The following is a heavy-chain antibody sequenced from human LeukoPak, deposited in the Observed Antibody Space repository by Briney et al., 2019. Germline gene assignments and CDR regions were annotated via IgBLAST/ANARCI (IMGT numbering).Heavy chain of an antibody. CDR1: GFTFSSYA. Sequence: GGSLRLSCAASGFTFSSYAIHWVRQAPGKGLEWVAVISYDGSNKYYADSVKGRFTISRDNAKNSLFLQVSGLTAEDTGVYYCSRGERRRGYSYVDYWGQGTLVTVSS. V-gene: IGHV3-30*04. CDR2: ISYDGSNK. CDR3: SRGERRRGYSYVDY. D-gene: IGHD5-18*01. J-gene: IGHJ4*02.